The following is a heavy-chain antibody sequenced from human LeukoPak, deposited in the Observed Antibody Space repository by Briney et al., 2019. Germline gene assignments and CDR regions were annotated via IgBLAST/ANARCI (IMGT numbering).Heavy chain of an antibody. V-gene: IGHV7-4-1*02. D-gene: IGHD6-19*01. Sequence: GASVRVSSTTSGYTFTSNAMNWGRQGPGQGRERMGWINTHTGIPTYAQGFTGRFVFSLDTSVSTAYLQISSLKAEDTAVYYCARNIAVAGHNWFDPWGQGTLVTVSS. CDR1: GYTFTSNA. CDR3: ARNIAVAGHNWFDP. J-gene: IGHJ5*02. CDR2: INTHTGIP.